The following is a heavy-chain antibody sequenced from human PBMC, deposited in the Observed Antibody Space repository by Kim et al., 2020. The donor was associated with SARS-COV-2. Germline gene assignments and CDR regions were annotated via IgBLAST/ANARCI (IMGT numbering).Heavy chain of an antibody. D-gene: IGHD1-20*01. V-gene: IGHV1-18*01. CDR2: ISAYNGNT. Sequence: ASVKVSCKASGYTFTSYGISWVRQAPGQGLEWMGWISAYNGNTNYAQKLQGRVTMTTDTSTSTAYMELRSLRPDDTAVYYCAREALRGIYFWFDPWGQGTLVTVSS. CDR3: AREALRGIYFWFDP. CDR1: GYTFTSYG. J-gene: IGHJ5*02.